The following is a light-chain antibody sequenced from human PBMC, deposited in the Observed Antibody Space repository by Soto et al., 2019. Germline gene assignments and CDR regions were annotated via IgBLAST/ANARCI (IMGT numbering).Light chain of an antibody. Sequence: EIVMTQSPATLSVSPGERVTLSCRAGESISTNLAWYQQKPGQAPRLLIYGASTRATGIPARFSGSGSGTEFTLTISSLQSEDFAVYYCQQYNNWPPWTFGQGTKVDIK. V-gene: IGKV3-15*01. CDR2: GAS. J-gene: IGKJ1*01. CDR1: ESISTN. CDR3: QQYNNWPPWT.